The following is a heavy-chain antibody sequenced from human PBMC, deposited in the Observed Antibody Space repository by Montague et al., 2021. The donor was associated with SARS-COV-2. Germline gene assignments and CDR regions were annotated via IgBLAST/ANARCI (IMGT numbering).Heavy chain of an antibody. CDR1: GFSLSTSGMC. J-gene: IGHJ4*02. V-gene: IGHV2-70*11. CDR2: XDWXDDK. Sequence: PPLVKPTQTLTLTCAFSGFSLSTSGMCVSWIRQPPGKALEWLARXDWXDDKHYSTSLKTRLTISKDTSKNQVVLTMTNMDPVDTATYYCARSSVVRGVSLDYWGQGTLVTVSS. CDR3: ARSSVVRGVSLDY. D-gene: IGHD3-10*01.